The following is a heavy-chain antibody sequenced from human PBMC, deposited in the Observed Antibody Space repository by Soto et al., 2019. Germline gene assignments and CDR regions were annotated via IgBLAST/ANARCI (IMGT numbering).Heavy chain of an antibody. V-gene: IGHV3-11*04. CDR3: ARDVYRYSSSSPEDV. D-gene: IGHD6-6*01. CDR2: ISSSGSTI. J-gene: IGHJ6*02. CDR1: GFTFSDYY. Sequence: PGGSLRLSCAASGFTFSDYYMSWIRQAPGKGLEWVSYISSSGSTIYYADSVKGRFTVSRDNAKNSLFLQMNSLRGEDTAVYYCARDVYRYSSSSPEDVWGQGTTVTVSS.